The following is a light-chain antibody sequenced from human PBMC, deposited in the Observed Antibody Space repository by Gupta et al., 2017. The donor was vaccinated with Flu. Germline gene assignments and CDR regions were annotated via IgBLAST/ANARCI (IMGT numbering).Light chain of an antibody. CDR3: QQRSNWPKYT. CDR1: QSVRSY. V-gene: IGKV3-11*02. CDR2: DAS. J-gene: IGKJ2*01. Sequence: ATLSLSPAERATSSCRASQSVRSYLAWYQQKPGQAPRLLIYDASNRATGIPARFSGSGSGRDFTLTISSREPEDFAGDYCQQRSNWPKYTFGQGTKLEIK.